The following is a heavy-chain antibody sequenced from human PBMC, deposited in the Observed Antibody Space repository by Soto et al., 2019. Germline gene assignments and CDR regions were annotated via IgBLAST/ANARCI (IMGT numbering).Heavy chain of an antibody. CDR2: MNPNSGNT. CDR1: GYTFTSYD. J-gene: IGHJ6*03. V-gene: IGHV1-8*01. D-gene: IGHD3-3*01. CDR3: ARRFLDEYYYYYYMDV. Sequence: ASVKVSCKASGYTFTSYDINWVRQATGQGLEWMGWMNPNSGNTGYAQKFQGRVTMTRNTSISTAYMELSSLRSEDTAVYYCARRFLDEYYYYYYMDVWGKGTTVTVSS.